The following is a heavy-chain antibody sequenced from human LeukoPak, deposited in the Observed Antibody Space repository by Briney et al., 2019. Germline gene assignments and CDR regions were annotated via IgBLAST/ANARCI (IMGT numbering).Heavy chain of an antibody. CDR3: ARDYYYDSSGYYRSWFDP. D-gene: IGHD3-22*01. CDR1: GYTFTYHY. CDR2: INPSNGDT. Sequence: GASVKVSCKASGYTFTYHYIHLVRQAPGQGLEWMGIINPSNGDTNYAQRFQGRVTMTRDTSTSTVYMELSSLRSEDTAVYYCARDYYYDSSGYYRSWFDPWGQGTLVTVSS. V-gene: IGHV1-46*01. J-gene: IGHJ5*02.